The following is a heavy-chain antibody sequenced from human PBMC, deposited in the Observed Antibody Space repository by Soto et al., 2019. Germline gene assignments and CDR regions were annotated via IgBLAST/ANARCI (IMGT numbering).Heavy chain of an antibody. CDR1: GVTINSNY. D-gene: IGHD3-16*01. CDR3: ARGLGREYQDNRYYLHRDD. CDR2: LYPNGRA. Sequence: GSLGLTVTASGVTINSNYLAWVRPAPGAGMKWVSVLYPNGRAFYADSVKGRFTISTDNSQDSVYLLMNTLRAEDTAIYYCARGLGREYQDNRYYLHRDDWGQGTRVTVSA. V-gene: IGHV3-53*01. J-gene: IGHJ4*02.